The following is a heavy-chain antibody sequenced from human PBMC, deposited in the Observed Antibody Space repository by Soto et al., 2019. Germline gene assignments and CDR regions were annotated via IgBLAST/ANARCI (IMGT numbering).Heavy chain of an antibody. CDR2: IIPIFGTA. D-gene: IGHD5-18*01. J-gene: IGHJ4*02. CDR3: ARDADSYGYFDY. V-gene: IGHV1-69*13. Sequence: ASVKVSCKVSGYTFTSYDISWVRQAPGQGLEWMGGIIPIFGTANYAQKFQGRVTITADESTSTAYMELSSLRSEDTAVYYCARDADSYGYFDYWGQGTLVTVSS. CDR1: GYTFTSYD.